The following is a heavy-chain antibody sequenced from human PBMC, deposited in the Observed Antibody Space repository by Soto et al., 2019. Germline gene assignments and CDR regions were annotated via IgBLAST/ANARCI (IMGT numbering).Heavy chain of an antibody. CDR3: ARVGYCSGGSCKQYYYYYMDV. D-gene: IGHD2-15*01. CDR2: IIPILGIA. Sequence: QVQLVQSGAEVKKPGSSVKVSCKASGGTFSSYTISWVRQAPGQGLEWMGRIIPILGIANYAQKFQGRVTITADKSTSTAYMELSSLGSEDTSVYYCARVGYCSGGSCKQYYYYYMDVWGKGTTVTVSS. V-gene: IGHV1-69*02. J-gene: IGHJ6*03. CDR1: GGTFSSYT.